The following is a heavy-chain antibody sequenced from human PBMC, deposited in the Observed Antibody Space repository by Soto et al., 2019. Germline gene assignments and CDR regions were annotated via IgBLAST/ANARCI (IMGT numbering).Heavy chain of an antibody. J-gene: IGHJ6*02. D-gene: IGHD5-18*01. V-gene: IGHV4-30-4*01. CDR2: IYYSGST. CDR3: APAAMVREIYYYYGMDV. Sequence: SETLSLTCTVSGGSISSGDYYWSWIRQPPGKGLEWIGYIYYSGSTYYNPSLKSRVTISVDTSKNQFSLKLSSVTAADTAVYYCAPAAMVREIYYYYGMDVWGQGTTVTVSS. CDR1: GGSISSGDYY.